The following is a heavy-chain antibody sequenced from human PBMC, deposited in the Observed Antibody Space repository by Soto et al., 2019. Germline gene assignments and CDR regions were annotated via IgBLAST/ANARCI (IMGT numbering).Heavy chain of an antibody. Sequence: QVQLVQSGAEVKRPGSSVKVSCKASGDTFAFYSINWVRQAPGLGLEWMGRINPILSMSNYAQRFKGRVTMTADKSTSTAYMVLTSLRSEDTAMYYCATSYGSGYRAFDYRGQGALVTVSS. CDR3: ATSYGSGYRAFDY. V-gene: IGHV1-69*02. J-gene: IGHJ4*02. CDR2: INPILSMS. D-gene: IGHD3-10*01. CDR1: GDTFAFYS.